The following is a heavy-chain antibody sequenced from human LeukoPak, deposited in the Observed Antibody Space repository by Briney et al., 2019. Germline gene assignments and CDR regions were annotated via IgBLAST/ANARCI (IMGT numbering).Heavy chain of an antibody. Sequence: GGSLRLSCAASGFTFSSYWMGWVRQAPGKGLEWVANIKQDGSEKYYVDSVKGRFTISRDNAKNSLYLQMNSLRAEDTAVYYCAREGGDYAIDYWGQGTLVTVSS. CDR3: AREGGDYAIDY. V-gene: IGHV3-7*01. D-gene: IGHD4-17*01. J-gene: IGHJ4*02. CDR2: IKQDGSEK. CDR1: GFTFSSYW.